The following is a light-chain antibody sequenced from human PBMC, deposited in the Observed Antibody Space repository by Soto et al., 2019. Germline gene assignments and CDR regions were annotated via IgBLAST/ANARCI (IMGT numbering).Light chain of an antibody. Sequence: ESALTQSPGTLSLSPGERATLSCMASQVVSSNYLAWYQRKPGQAPRLLIYGASSRATGIPDRFSGGGSGTDFTLTISRLEPEDFAVYYCQQYHNSPPTFGQGTKVDIK. CDR2: GAS. J-gene: IGKJ1*01. CDR3: QQYHNSPPT. V-gene: IGKV3-20*01. CDR1: QVVSSNY.